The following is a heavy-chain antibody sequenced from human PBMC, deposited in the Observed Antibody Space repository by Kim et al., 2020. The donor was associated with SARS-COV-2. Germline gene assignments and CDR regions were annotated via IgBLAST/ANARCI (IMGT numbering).Heavy chain of an antibody. D-gene: IGHD3-10*01. J-gene: IGHJ4*02. CDR2: IIPIFGTA. V-gene: IGHV1-69*13. CDR3: ARRTYYYGSGRDHHFDY. CDR1: GGTFSSYA. Sequence: SVKVSCKASGGTFSSYAISWVRQAPGQGLEWMGGIIPIFGTANYAQKFQGRVTITAHESTSTAYMELSSLRSEDTAVYYCARRTYYYGSGRDHHFDYWGQGTLVTVSS.